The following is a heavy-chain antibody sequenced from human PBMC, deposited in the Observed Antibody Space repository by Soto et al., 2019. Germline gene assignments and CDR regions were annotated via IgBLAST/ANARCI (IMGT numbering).Heavy chain of an antibody. CDR2: INSDGSST. V-gene: IGHV3-74*01. CDR1: GFTFSSYW. Sequence: GGSLRLSCAASGFTFSSYWMHWVRQAPGKGLVWVSRINSDGSSTSYADSVKGRFTVSRDNAKNSLYLQMNSLRDEDTAVYYCARPLGRDYYDASDYSFDSWGQGTLVTV. CDR3: ARPLGRDYYDASDYSFDS. D-gene: IGHD3-22*01. J-gene: IGHJ4*02.